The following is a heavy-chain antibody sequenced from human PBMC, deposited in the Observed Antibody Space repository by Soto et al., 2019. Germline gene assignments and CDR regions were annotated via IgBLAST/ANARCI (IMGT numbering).Heavy chain of an antibody. D-gene: IGHD1-26*01. V-gene: IGHV1-69*13. CDR2: IIPIFGTA. CDR1: GGTFSSYA. Sequence: ASVKVSCKASGGTFSSYAISWVRQAPGQGLEWMGGIIPIFGTANYAQKFQGRVTITADESTSTAYMELSSLRSEDTAVYYCARGGRGSYLNAYFDYWGQGTLVTVSS. J-gene: IGHJ4*02. CDR3: ARGGRGSYLNAYFDY.